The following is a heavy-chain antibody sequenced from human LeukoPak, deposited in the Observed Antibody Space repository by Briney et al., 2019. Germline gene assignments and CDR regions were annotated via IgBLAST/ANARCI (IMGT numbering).Heavy chain of an antibody. CDR1: GGSISSYY. Sequence: PSETLCLTCTVSGGSISSYYWSWIRQPPGKGLEWIGYIYYSGSTNYNPSLKSRVTISVDASKNQFSLKLSSVTAADTAVYYCARVCPTGNWFDPWGQGTLVTVSS. CDR3: ARVCPTGNWFDP. D-gene: IGHD3-9*01. CDR2: IYYSGST. J-gene: IGHJ5*02. V-gene: IGHV4-59*01.